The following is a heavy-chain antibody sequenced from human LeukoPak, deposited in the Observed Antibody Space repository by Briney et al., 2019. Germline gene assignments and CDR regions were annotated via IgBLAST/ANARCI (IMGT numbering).Heavy chain of an antibody. J-gene: IGHJ4*02. D-gene: IGHD3-3*01. CDR1: GGSISSGGYS. Sequence: PSQTLSLTCAVSGGSISSGGYSWSWIRQPPGKGLEWIGYIYHSGSTYYNPSLKSRVTISVDRSKNQFSLKLTSVTAADTAVYYCARVLVPWGYDFWSGYYEGGSEYFDYWGQGTLVTVSS. CDR2: IYHSGST. V-gene: IGHV4-30-2*01. CDR3: ARVLVPWGYDFWSGYYEGGSEYFDY.